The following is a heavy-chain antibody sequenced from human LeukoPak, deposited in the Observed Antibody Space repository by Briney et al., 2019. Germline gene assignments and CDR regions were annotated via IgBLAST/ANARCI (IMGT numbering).Heavy chain of an antibody. J-gene: IGHJ4*02. CDR3: ARDRRASGSYYIDY. CDR1: GLTFSSYS. D-gene: IGHD3-10*01. V-gene: IGHV3-48*01. CDR2: ISSSSSTI. Sequence: GGSLRLSCAASGLTFSSYSMNWVRQAPGKGLEWVSYISSSSSTIYYADSVKGRFTISRDNAKNSLYLQMNSLRAEDTAVYYCARDRRASGSYYIDYWGQGTLVTVSS.